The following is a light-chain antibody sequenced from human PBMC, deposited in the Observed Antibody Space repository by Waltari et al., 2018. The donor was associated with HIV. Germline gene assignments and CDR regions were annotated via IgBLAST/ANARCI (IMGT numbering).Light chain of an antibody. CDR2: EVR. CDR1: GSDVGSQNS. V-gene: IGLV2-8*01. CDR3: SSYAGSYTDV. J-gene: IGLJ1*01. Sequence: QSALTQPPSASGSPGQSVTISCTATGSDVGSQNSVTWYQHHPGKAPKLIIYEVRKRPSGVTECFSGSKSGNTASLTVSGLQAEDEADYYCSSYAGSYTDVCGTGTRLTVL.